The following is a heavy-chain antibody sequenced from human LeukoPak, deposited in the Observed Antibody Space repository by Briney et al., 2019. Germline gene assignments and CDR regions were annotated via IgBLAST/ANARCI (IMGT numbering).Heavy chain of an antibody. J-gene: IGHJ6*02. CDR2: IIPIFGTA. Sequence: ASVKVSCKASGGAFSSYAISWVRQAPGQGLEWMGGIIPIFGTANYAQKFQGRVTITTDESTSTAYMELSSLRSEDTAVYYCARSYCSGGSCFGMDVWGQGTTVTVSS. CDR3: ARSYCSGGSCFGMDV. D-gene: IGHD2-15*01. V-gene: IGHV1-69*05. CDR1: GGAFSSYA.